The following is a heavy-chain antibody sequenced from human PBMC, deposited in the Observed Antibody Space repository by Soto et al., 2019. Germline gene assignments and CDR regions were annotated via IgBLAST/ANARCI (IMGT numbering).Heavy chain of an antibody. CDR3: ARSTPGNPFDI. CDR1: GFTFSTYT. Sequence: GGSLRLSCAASGFTFSTYTMNWVRQAPGKGLEWVSSISAGGRSIYYAVSLKGRSTVSRDNAKNSLYLQMNSLRAEDTAVYYCARSTPGNPFDIWGQGTMVTVSS. D-gene: IGHD3-10*01. V-gene: IGHV3-21*01. J-gene: IGHJ3*02. CDR2: ISAGGRSI.